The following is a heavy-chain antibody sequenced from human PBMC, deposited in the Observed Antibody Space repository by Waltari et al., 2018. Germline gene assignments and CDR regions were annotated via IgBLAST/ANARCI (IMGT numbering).Heavy chain of an antibody. CDR1: GGSFSGYY. D-gene: IGHD3-22*01. CDR3: ASLKWYYYDSSGYSGQNFDY. CDR2: INHSGST. J-gene: IGHJ4*02. V-gene: IGHV4-34*01. Sequence: QVQLQQWGAGLLKPSETLSLTCAVYGGSFSGYYWSWIRQPPGKGLEWIGEINHSGSTNDNPSLKGRVTISVDTSKNQFSLKLSSVTAADTAVYYCASLKWYYYDSSGYSGQNFDYWGQGTLVTVSS.